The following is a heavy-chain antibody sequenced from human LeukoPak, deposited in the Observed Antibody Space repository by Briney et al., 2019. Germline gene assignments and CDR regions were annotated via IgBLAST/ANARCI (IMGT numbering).Heavy chain of an antibody. Sequence: PGGSLRPSCAASGFTFSSYAMSWVRQAPGKGLEWVSAISGSGGSTYYADSVKGRFTISRDNAKNSLYLQMNSLRAEDTAVYYCARDPTYGSGTTNYWGQGTLVTVSS. CDR3: ARDPTYGSGTTNY. V-gene: IGHV3-23*01. D-gene: IGHD3-10*01. J-gene: IGHJ4*02. CDR1: GFTFSSYA. CDR2: ISGSGGST.